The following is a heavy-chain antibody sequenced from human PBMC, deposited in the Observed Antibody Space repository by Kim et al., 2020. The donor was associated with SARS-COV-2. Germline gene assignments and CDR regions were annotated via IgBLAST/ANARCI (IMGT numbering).Heavy chain of an antibody. Sequence: SETLSLTCTVSGGSISSGGYYWSWIRPHPGKGLEWIGYIYYSGSTYYNPSLKSRVTISVDTSKNQFSLKLSSVTAADTAVYYCARGGYGSGSYSREAGYFDYWGQGTLVTVSS. CDR1: GGSISSGGYY. CDR2: IYYSGST. CDR3: ARGGYGSGSYSREAGYFDY. J-gene: IGHJ4*02. V-gene: IGHV4-31*03. D-gene: IGHD3-10*01.